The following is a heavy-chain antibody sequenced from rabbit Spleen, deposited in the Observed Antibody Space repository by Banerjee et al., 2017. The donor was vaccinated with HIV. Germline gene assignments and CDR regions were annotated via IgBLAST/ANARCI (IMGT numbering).Heavy chain of an antibody. CDR1: GFSFSNNYY. J-gene: IGHJ3*01. V-gene: IGHV1S45*01. Sequence: QEQLEESGGDLVKPEGSLTLTCTASGFSFSNNYYMCWLRQAPGKGLEWIACIYTGTTYTYYANWAKGRFTISKPSSTMVTLQMTSLTAADTATYFCARDGDSSYYYNLWGPGTLVTVS. D-gene: IGHD8-1*01. CDR3: ARDGDSSYYYNL. CDR2: IYTGTTYT.